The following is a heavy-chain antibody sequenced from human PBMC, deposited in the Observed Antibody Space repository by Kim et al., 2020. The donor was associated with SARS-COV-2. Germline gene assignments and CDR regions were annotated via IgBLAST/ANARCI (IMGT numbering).Heavy chain of an antibody. CDR2: ISSSSSTI. CDR3: ARDGRETPSIAVDLSWGWFDP. D-gene: IGHD6-19*01. V-gene: IGHV3-48*02. CDR1: GFTFSSYS. Sequence: GGSLRLSCAASGFTFSSYSMNWVRQAPGKGLEWVSYISSSSSTIYYADSVKGRFTISRDNAKNSLYLQMNSLRDEDTAVYYCARDGRETPSIAVDLSWGWFDPWGQGTLVTVSS. J-gene: IGHJ5*02.